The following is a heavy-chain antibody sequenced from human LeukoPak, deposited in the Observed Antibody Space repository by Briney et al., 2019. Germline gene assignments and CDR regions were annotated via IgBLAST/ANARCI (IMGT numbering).Heavy chain of an antibody. CDR2: IYYSGST. Sequence: SETLSLTCTVSGGSISSGDYYWSWIRQPPGKGLEWIGYIYYSGSTYYNPSLKSRITISVDTSKNQFSLKLSSVTAADTAVYYCARLDYDFWSGYFDYWGQGTLVTVSS. CDR3: ARLDYDFWSGYFDY. V-gene: IGHV4-30-4*01. D-gene: IGHD3-3*01. J-gene: IGHJ4*02. CDR1: GGSISSGDYY.